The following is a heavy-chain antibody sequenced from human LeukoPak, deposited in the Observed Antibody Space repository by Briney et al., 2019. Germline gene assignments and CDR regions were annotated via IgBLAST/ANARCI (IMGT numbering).Heavy chain of an antibody. Sequence: SETLSLTCTVSGGSISSGDYYWSWIRQPPGKGLEWIGYIYYSGSTYYNPSLKSRVTISVDTSKNQFSLKLSSVTAADTAVYYCARVNNWNYIFDYWGQGTLDTVSS. CDR2: IYYSGST. CDR3: ARVNNWNYIFDY. J-gene: IGHJ4*02. CDR1: GGSISSGDYY. V-gene: IGHV4-30-4*01. D-gene: IGHD1-7*01.